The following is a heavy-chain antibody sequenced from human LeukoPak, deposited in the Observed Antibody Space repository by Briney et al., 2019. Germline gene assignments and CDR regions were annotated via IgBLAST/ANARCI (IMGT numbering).Heavy chain of an antibody. D-gene: IGHD3-10*01. CDR3: ARGQRGKESVRRLGYYFDY. CDR1: GYTFTGYY. J-gene: IGHJ4*02. Sequence: ASVKVPCKASGYTFTGYYMHWVRQAPGQGLEWMGWINPNSGGTNYAQKFQGRVTITRNTSISTAYMELSSLRSEDTAVYYCARGQRGKESVRRLGYYFDYWGQGTLVTVSS. CDR2: INPNSGGT. V-gene: IGHV1-2*02.